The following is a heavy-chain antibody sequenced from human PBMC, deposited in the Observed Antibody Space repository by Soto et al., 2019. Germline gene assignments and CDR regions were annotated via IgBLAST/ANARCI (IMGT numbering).Heavy chain of an antibody. CDR3: ARGCVRSGGSCYRY. CDR1: GYTFTSYD. CDR2: MNPNSGNT. V-gene: IGHV1-8*01. D-gene: IGHD2-15*01. J-gene: IGHJ4*02. Sequence: QVQLVQSGAEVKKPGASVKVSCKASGYTFTSYDINWVRQATGQGLEWMGWMNPNSGNTGYAQKFQGRVTMTRITXXSTAYMELSSLRSEDTAVYYCARGCVRSGGSCYRYWGQGTLVTVSS.